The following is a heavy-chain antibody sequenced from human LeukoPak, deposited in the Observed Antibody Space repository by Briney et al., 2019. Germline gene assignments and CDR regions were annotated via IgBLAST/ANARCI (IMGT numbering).Heavy chain of an antibody. Sequence: ASVKVSCKASGYTFTGYYMHWVRQAPGQGLEWMGWINPNGGATDYAQKFQDRVTVTRDTSISTAYMDLSGLRSDDTAVYYCARGIAVAGNDYWGQGTLVTVSS. V-gene: IGHV1-2*02. J-gene: IGHJ4*02. CDR3: ARGIAVAGNDY. D-gene: IGHD6-19*01. CDR1: GYTFTGYY. CDR2: INPNGGAT.